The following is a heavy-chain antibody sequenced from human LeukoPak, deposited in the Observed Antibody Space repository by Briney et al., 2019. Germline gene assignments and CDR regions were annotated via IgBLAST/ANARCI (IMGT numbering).Heavy chain of an antibody. D-gene: IGHD3-3*01. CDR3: AKSRRITIFGVVITDYYYYGMDV. Sequence: GGSLRLSCAASGFTFSSYAMSWDRQAPGKGLEWVSAISGSGGSTYYADSVKGRFTISRDNSKNTLYLQMNSLRAEDTAVYYCAKSRRITIFGVVITDYYYYGMDVWGQGTTVTVSS. J-gene: IGHJ6*02. CDR1: GFTFSSYA. V-gene: IGHV3-23*01. CDR2: ISGSGGST.